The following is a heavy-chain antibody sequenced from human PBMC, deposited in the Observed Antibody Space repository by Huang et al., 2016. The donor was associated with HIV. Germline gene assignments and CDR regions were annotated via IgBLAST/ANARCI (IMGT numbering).Heavy chain of an antibody. CDR1: GGSLSDYY. CDR2: VNHRGLS. CDR3: ARPRMTATSSDSTWSFFDS. Sequence: QVQLQQWGAGLLKPSGVLSLKCAVYGGSLSDYYWTWIRQSPGKGLEWIGGVNHRGLSTYTPSLRSRVTMSVDMSKNQFSLNLTSLTVADTAVYYCARPRMTATSSDSTWSFFDSWGQGTLVIVSS. V-gene: IGHV4-34*02. J-gene: IGHJ4*02. D-gene: IGHD2-21*02.